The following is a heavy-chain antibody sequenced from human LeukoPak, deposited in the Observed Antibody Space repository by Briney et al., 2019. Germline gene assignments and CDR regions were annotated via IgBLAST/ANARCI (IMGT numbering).Heavy chain of an antibody. CDR2: IYYSGST. V-gene: IGHV4-31*03. D-gene: IGHD3-16*01. J-gene: IGHJ4*02. CDR1: GGSISSGGYY. Sequence: SQTLSLTCTVSGGSISSGGYYWSWIRQHPGKGLEWIGYIYYSGSTYYNPSLKSRVTISVDTSKNQFSLKLSSVTAADTAEYYCARAAQSKLGDYFDYWGQGTLVTVSS. CDR3: ARAAQSKLGDYFDY.